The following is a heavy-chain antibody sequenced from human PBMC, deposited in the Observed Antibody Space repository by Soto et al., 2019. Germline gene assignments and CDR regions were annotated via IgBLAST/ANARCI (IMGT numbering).Heavy chain of an antibody. D-gene: IGHD3-22*01. CDR2: SHHSETT. J-gene: IGHJ6*02. V-gene: IGHV4-4*02. Sequence: QVQLQESGPGLVKPSGTLSLTCAISGDSITSTNWWAWVRQSPGKGLEGIGESHHSETTNYNPSPHRRVSIPVDRSKTQSSLKLTSVTAADTADYYCARTSYSDPAGYYNLDVWAQGTAVTVSS. CDR1: GDSITSTNW. CDR3: ARTSYSDPAGYYNLDV.